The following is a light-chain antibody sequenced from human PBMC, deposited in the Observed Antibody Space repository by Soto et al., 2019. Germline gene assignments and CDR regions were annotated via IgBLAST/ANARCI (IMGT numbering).Light chain of an antibody. CDR2: DAS. CDR1: QSVSSY. J-gene: IGKJ1*01. V-gene: IGKV3-11*01. Sequence: EFVLTQSPATLSLSPCERATLSCRASQSVSSYLAWYQQKPGQAPRLLIYDASNRATGIPARFSGTGSGTDFTLTINNLEPEDFAVYYCQQRSNWPWTFGQGTKVDIK. CDR3: QQRSNWPWT.